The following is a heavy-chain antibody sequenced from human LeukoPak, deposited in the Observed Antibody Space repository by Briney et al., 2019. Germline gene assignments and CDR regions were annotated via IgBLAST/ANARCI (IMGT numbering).Heavy chain of an antibody. Sequence: SETLSLTCAVYGGSFSGYYWSWIRQPPGKGLEWIGEINHSGSTNYNPSLKSRVTISVDTSKNQFSLKLSTVTAADTAVYYCARVYTNSWYRGSLNFDYWGQGTRVTVSS. CDR3: ARVYTNSWYRGSLNFDY. CDR1: GGSFSGYY. D-gene: IGHD6-13*01. J-gene: IGHJ4*02. CDR2: INHSGST. V-gene: IGHV4-34*01.